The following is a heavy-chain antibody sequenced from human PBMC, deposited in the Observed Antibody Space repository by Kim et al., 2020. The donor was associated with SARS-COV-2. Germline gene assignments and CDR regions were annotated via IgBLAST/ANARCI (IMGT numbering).Heavy chain of an antibody. J-gene: IGHJ4*02. V-gene: IGHV4-34*01. CDR2: INHSGST. CDR3: ARDRKNQRYCSGGSCYSRLDY. D-gene: IGHD2-15*01. CDR1: GGSFSGYY. Sequence: SETLSLTCAVYGGSFSGYYWSWIRQPPGKGLEWIGEINHSGSTNYNPSLKSRVTISVDTSKNQFSLKLSSVTAADTAVYYCARDRKNQRYCSGGSCYSRLDYWGQGTLVTVSS.